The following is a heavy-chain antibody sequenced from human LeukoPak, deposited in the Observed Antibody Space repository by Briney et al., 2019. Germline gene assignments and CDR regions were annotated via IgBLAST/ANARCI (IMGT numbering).Heavy chain of an antibody. D-gene: IGHD5-18*01. Sequence: PGGSLRLSCAASGFSFSSYWMGWVRQAPGKGLEWVANIKRDGSEKYYVDSVKGRFTISRDNAKNSPYLQMNSLRAEDTAIYYCAREGYISGYGVIDYWGQGTLVTVSS. CDR2: IKRDGSEK. CDR3: AREGYISGYGVIDY. CDR1: GFSFSSYW. J-gene: IGHJ4*02. V-gene: IGHV3-7*01.